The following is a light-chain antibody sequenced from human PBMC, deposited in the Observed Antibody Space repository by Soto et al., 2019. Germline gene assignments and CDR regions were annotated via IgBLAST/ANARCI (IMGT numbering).Light chain of an antibody. CDR1: STDVGSHKL. CDR2: EAY. Sequence: QSALTQPASVSGSPGQSITISCTGTSTDVGSHKLVSWYQQYPGNAPKLIIFEAYKRPSGVSNRFSGSKSGSTASLTISGLHAEDEADYSCCSNAVGSTYVFGTGTKVTVL. V-gene: IGLV2-23*01. CDR3: CSNAVGSTYV. J-gene: IGLJ1*01.